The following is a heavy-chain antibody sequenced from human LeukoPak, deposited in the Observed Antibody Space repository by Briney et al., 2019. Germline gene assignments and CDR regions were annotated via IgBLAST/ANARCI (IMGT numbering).Heavy chain of an antibody. D-gene: IGHD3-22*01. Sequence: PSETLSLTCTVSGGSLSSDYWSWIRQPPTKGLEWIGYVYYSGSTNYNPSLKSRVTISVDTSKNQFSLKLSSVTAADTAVYYCARVPRYYYDSSGYYPYYFDYWGQGILVTVSS. CDR1: GGSLSSDY. V-gene: IGHV4-59*01. CDR2: VYYSGST. J-gene: IGHJ4*02. CDR3: ARVPRYYYDSSGYYPYYFDY.